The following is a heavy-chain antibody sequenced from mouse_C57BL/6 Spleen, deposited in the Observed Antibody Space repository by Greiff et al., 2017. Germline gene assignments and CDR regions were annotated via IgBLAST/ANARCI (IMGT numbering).Heavy chain of an antibody. CDR3: TWAGGTTNYFDY. V-gene: IGHV1-15*01. D-gene: IGHD2-14*01. Sequence: QVQLQQSGAELVRPGASVTLSCKASGYTFTDYEMHWVKQTPVHGLEWIGAIDPETGGTAYNQKFKGKAILTADKSSSTAYMELRSLTSEDSAVYYCTWAGGTTNYFDYWGQGTTLTVSS. J-gene: IGHJ2*01. CDR2: IDPETGGT. CDR1: GYTFTDYE.